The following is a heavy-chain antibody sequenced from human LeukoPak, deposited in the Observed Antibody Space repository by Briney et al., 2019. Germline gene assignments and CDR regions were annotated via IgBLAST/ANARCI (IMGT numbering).Heavy chain of an antibody. CDR2: ISSSSSYI. J-gene: IGHJ3*02. CDR3: ARDRVIAAAGTDYAFDI. Sequence: GGSLRLSCAASGFTFSSYSMNWDRQAPGKGLEWVSSISSSSSYIYYADSVKGRFTISRDNAKNSLYLQMNSLRAEDTAVYYCARDRVIAAAGTDYAFDIWGQGTMVTVSS. V-gene: IGHV3-21*01. D-gene: IGHD6-13*01. CDR1: GFTFSSYS.